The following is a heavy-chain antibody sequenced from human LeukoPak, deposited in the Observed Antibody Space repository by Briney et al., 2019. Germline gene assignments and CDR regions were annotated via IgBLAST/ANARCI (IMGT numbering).Heavy chain of an antibody. CDR2: ISWDSGNI. D-gene: IGHD1-26*01. Sequence: PGGSLRLSCVASGFTFDDYAMHWVRQAPGKGLEWVSGISWDSGNIGYVDSEKGRFTISRDNAKNSLYLQMNSLRAEDTALYYCAKGQRLREFDYWGQGTLVTVSS. V-gene: IGHV3-9*01. J-gene: IGHJ4*02. CDR3: AKGQRLREFDY. CDR1: GFTFDDYA.